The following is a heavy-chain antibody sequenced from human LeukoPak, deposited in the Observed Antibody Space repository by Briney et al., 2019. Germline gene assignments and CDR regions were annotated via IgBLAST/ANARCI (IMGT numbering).Heavy chain of an antibody. V-gene: IGHV3-23*01. J-gene: IGHJ1*01. CDR1: GFTFNSHA. CDR2: ISGSGGST. CDR3: ARAVDYYDGSGYYSGYFQH. D-gene: IGHD3-22*01. Sequence: GGSLRLSCEASGFTFNSHAVTWVRLAPGKGLEWVSSISGSGGSTYYADSVKGRFTISRDNSKNTLYLQMNSLRAEDTAVYYCARAVDYYDGSGYYSGYFQHWGQGTLVTVSS.